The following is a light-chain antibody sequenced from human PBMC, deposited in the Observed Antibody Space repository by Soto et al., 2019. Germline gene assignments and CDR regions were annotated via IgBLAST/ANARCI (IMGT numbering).Light chain of an antibody. V-gene: IGKV3-15*01. CDR2: GAS. J-gene: IGKJ1*01. CDR3: HQDFNLPWT. Sequence: EIVMTQSPATLSVSPGERATLSCRASQSVSSNLAWYQQKPGQAPRLLMYGASTRATGIPARFSGTGSGTDFTLTVSSLQSEDFEVYFCHQDFNLPWTFGQGTKVDIK. CDR1: QSVSSN.